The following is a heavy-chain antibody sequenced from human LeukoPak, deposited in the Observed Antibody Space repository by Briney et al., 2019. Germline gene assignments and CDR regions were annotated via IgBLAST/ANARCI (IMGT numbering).Heavy chain of an antibody. CDR3: VRDRELNY. J-gene: IGHJ4*02. V-gene: IGHV4-59*01. CDR1: GGSLSIYY. Sequence: AGTLSLTCTVSGGSLSIYYWSWVRQPPGKGLEWIGYIYNSGNTNYNPSFKSRVTISEDTPKNQFSLKLSSVTAADTAVYYCVRDRELNYWGQGTLVTVSS. CDR2: IYNSGNT. D-gene: IGHD3-10*01.